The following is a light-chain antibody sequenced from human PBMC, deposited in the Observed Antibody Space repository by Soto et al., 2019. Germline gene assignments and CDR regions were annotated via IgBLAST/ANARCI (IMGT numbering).Light chain of an antibody. CDR2: SDH. V-gene: IGLV1-44*01. Sequence: QSVLTQPPAASGTPGQRVTISCFGSWSNIGRHNLNWYQQLPGTAPKLLIYSDHQRPSGVPDRFSGSKSGTSASLAISALQPEDEADYYCAAWDDSLRGWVFGGGTQLTVL. CDR3: AAWDDSLRGWV. CDR1: WSNIGRHN. J-gene: IGLJ3*02.